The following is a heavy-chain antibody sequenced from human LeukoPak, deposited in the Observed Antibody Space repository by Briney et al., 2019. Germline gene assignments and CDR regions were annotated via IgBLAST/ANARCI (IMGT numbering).Heavy chain of an antibody. D-gene: IGHD3-3*01. CDR1: GGSISSYY. Sequence: PSETLSLTCTVSGGSISSYYWSWIRQPPGKGLEWIGYIYYSGSTNYNPSLKSRVTISVDTSKNQFSLKLSSVTAADTAVYYCARGSPPLDFWSGYWFDPWGRGTLVTVSS. CDR2: IYYSGST. V-gene: IGHV4-59*01. J-gene: IGHJ5*02. CDR3: ARGSPPLDFWSGYWFDP.